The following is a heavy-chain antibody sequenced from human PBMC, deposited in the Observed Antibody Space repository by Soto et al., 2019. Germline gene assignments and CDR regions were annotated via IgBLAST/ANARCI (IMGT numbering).Heavy chain of an antibody. J-gene: IGHJ6*02. D-gene: IGHD6-19*01. CDR2: INHSGST. V-gene: IGHV4-34*01. Sequence: QVQLQQWGAGLLKPSETLSLTCAVYGGSFSGYYWSWIRQPPGKGLEWIGEINHSGSTNYNPSLKSRVTISVDTSNQFSLKLSSVTAADMAVYYCASPTRQWLGLRYYYGMDVWGQGTTVTVSS. CDR3: ASPTRQWLGLRYYYGMDV. CDR1: GGSFSGYY.